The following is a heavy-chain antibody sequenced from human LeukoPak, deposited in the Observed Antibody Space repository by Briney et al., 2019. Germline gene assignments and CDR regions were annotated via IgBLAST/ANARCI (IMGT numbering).Heavy chain of an antibody. CDR3: ARGRGSGSYYARWYYFDY. V-gene: IGHV1-8*01. Sequence: GASVKVSCKASGYTSTSYDINWVRQATGPGLEWMGWMNPNSGNTGYAQKFQGRVTMTRNTSISTAYMELSSLRSEDTAVYYCARGRGSGSYYARWYYFDYWGQGTLVTVSS. J-gene: IGHJ4*02. CDR1: GYTSTSYD. D-gene: IGHD3-10*01. CDR2: MNPNSGNT.